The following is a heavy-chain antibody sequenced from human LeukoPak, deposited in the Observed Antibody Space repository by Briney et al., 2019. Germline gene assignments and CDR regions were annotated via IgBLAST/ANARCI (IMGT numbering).Heavy chain of an antibody. CDR3: ARGRYSGSYYVDY. J-gene: IGHJ4*02. Sequence: ASVKVSCKASGYTFTGYYMHWVRQVPGQGLEWMGWINPNSGGTNYAQKFQGRVTMTRDTSISTAYMELSRLRSDDTAVYYCARGRYSGSYYVDYWGQGTLVTVSS. V-gene: IGHV1-2*02. D-gene: IGHD1-26*01. CDR2: INPNSGGT. CDR1: GYTFTGYY.